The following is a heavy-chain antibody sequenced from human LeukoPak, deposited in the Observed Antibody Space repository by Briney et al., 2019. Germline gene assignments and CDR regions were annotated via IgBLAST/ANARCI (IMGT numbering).Heavy chain of an antibody. CDR1: GYTLTELS. V-gene: IGHV1-24*01. D-gene: IGHD5-18*01. CDR2: FDPEDGET. Sequence: ASVKVSCKVSGYTLTELSMHWVRQAPGKGLEWMGGFDPEDGETIYAQKFQGRVTMTEDTSTDTAYMELSSLRSEDTAVYYCATVGHPTTATVTAATGNWFDPWGQGTLVTVSS. CDR3: ATVGHPTTATVTAATGNWFDP. J-gene: IGHJ5*02.